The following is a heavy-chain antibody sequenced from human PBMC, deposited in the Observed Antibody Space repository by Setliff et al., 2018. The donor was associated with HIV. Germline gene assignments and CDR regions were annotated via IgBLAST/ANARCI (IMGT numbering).Heavy chain of an antibody. CDR3: ARSRAAGFDY. D-gene: IGHD6-13*01. J-gene: IGHJ4*02. V-gene: IGHV3-48*01. CDR2: ISSSSSTI. Sequence: GGSLRLSCAASGFTFSSYSMNWVHQAPGKGLERVSYISSSSSTIYYADSVKGRFTISRDNAKNSLYLQMNSLRAEDTAVYYCARSRAAGFDYWGQGTLVTVSS. CDR1: GFTFSSYS.